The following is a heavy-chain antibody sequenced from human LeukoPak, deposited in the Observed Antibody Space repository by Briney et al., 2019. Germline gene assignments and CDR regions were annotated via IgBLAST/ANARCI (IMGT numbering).Heavy chain of an antibody. CDR2: IYYRGNT. D-gene: IGHD6-13*01. CDR3: ARRKVAAEIDY. CDR1: GGSIIDTNYF. V-gene: IGHV4-39*02. J-gene: IGHJ4*02. Sequence: SETLSLTCTVSGGSIIDTNYFWGWIRQPPGKGLEWIGSIYYRGNTYYSPSLKSRVTLFVDTSKNHFSLKLSSVTAADTAIYHCARRKVAAEIDYWGQGTLVTVSS.